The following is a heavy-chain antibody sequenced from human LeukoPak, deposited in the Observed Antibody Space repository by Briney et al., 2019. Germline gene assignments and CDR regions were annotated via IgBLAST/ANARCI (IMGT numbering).Heavy chain of an antibody. CDR3: TKKRTTSVTDWFDP. D-gene: IGHD4-17*01. J-gene: IGHJ5*02. Sequence: GGALRLSCTASGSTFSSYAMTWVRQAPGKGLECVSVISGIGTTTYYADSVKGRFTISRDNSKNTLFLQMNSLRVGDTATYYCTKKRTTSVTDWFDPWGQGTLVTVSS. V-gene: IGHV3-23*01. CDR2: ISGIGTTT. CDR1: GSTFSSYA.